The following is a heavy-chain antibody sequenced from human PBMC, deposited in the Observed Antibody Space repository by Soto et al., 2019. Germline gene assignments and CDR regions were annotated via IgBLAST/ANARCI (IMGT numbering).Heavy chain of an antibody. Sequence: GGSLRLSCAASGFTFSSYAMSWVRQAPGKGLEWVSAISGSGGSTYYADSVKGRFTISRDNSKNTLYLQMNSLRGEDTAVYYCAKLGLRPASRGPFRYFDYWGQGTLVTVSS. CDR1: GFTFSSYA. J-gene: IGHJ4*02. CDR3: AKLGLRPASRGPFRYFDY. V-gene: IGHV3-23*01. CDR2: ISGSGGST.